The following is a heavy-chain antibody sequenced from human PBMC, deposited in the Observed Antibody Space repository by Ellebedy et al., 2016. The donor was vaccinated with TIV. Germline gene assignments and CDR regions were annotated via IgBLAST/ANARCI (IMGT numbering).Heavy chain of an antibody. D-gene: IGHD5-18*01. CDR2: IIPIFGTA. CDR1: GGTFSSYA. Sequence: SVKVSXXASGGTFSSYAISWVRQAPGQGLEWMGGIIPIFGTANYAQKFQGRVTITADESTSTAYMELSSLRSEDTAVYYCARDRGGDTAGGYFDYWGQGTLVTVSS. CDR3: ARDRGGDTAGGYFDY. J-gene: IGHJ4*02. V-gene: IGHV1-69*13.